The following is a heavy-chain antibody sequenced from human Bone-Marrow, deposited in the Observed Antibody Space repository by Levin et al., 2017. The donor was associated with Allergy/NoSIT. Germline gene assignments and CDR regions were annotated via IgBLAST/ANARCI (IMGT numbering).Heavy chain of an antibody. J-gene: IGHJ4*02. CDR1: GYTLTAYY. Sequence: GESLKISCKASGYTLTAYYIHWVRQAPGQGLEWMGWINPKSGGTKYAQKFQGRATMTRDTSISTVSMEVSRLKSDDTAVYYCARDQAIYGSGSPDYWGQGALVTVSA. D-gene: IGHD3-10*01. CDR2: INPKSGGT. CDR3: ARDQAIYGSGSPDY. V-gene: IGHV1-2*02.